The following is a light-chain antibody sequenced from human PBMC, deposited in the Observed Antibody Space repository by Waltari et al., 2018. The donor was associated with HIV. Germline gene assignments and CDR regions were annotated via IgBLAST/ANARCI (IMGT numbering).Light chain of an antibody. CDR3: ASWDDTLGVV. J-gene: IGLJ2*01. CDR1: PPNIGNNS. CDR2: SNS. Sequence: QSVLTQPPSASGTPGQRVTISCSVSPPNIGNNSVNWYQQFPGSAPKLLLYSNSHRPLWVPDRFSGSTSGSSSSLAISGPQADDEAHYYCASWDDTLGVVFGGGTTLTVL. V-gene: IGLV1-44*01.